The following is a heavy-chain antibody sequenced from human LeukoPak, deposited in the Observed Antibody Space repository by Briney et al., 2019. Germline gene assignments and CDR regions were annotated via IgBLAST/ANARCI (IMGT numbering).Heavy chain of an antibody. CDR3: AKLLAAGTPKNYYYYYMDV. Sequence: GGSLRLSCAASGFTFSSYGMYWVRQAPGKGLEWVAFIRYDGSNKYYADSVKGRFTISRDNSKNTLYLQMNSLRAEDTAVYYCAKLLAAGTPKNYYYYYMDVWGKGTTVTISS. D-gene: IGHD6-13*01. J-gene: IGHJ6*03. CDR1: GFTFSSYG. V-gene: IGHV3-30*02. CDR2: IRYDGSNK.